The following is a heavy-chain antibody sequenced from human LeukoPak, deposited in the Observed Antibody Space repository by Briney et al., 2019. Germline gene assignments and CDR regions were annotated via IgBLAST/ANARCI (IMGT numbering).Heavy chain of an antibody. J-gene: IGHJ4*02. V-gene: IGHV3-30*02. Sequence: GGSLRLSCAASGFTFSSYAMSWVRQAPGKGLEWVSFIRYDESDKYYADSVKGRFTISRDNSKNTLYLQMNSLRAEDTAVYYCAKVSGYDYPTPFDYWGQGTLVTVSS. D-gene: IGHD5-12*01. CDR1: GFTFSSYA. CDR3: AKVSGYDYPTPFDY. CDR2: IRYDESDK.